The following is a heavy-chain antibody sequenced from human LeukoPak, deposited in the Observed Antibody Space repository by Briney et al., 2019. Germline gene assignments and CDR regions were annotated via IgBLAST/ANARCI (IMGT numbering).Heavy chain of an antibody. J-gene: IGHJ4*02. CDR3: AKFRGYCSGGSCSFDY. D-gene: IGHD2-15*01. CDR1: GFTFSDYY. V-gene: IGHV3-11*01. CDR2: ISSSGSTI. Sequence: GGSLRLSCTASGFTFSDYYMSWIRQAPGKGLEWVSYISSSGSTIYYADSVKGRFTISRDNSKNTLYLQMNSLRAEDTAVYYCAKFRGYCSGGSCSFDYWGQGTLVTVSS.